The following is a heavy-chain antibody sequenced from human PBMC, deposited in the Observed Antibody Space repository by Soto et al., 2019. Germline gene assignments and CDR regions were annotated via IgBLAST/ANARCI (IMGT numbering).Heavy chain of an antibody. J-gene: IGHJ4*02. Sequence: QVQLVESGGGLVKPGGSLRLSCAASGFTFSDYYMSWIRQAPGKGLEWVSHISSSGSTIYYADSVKGRFTISRDNAKNSLHLPRNSLRAEETAVYYCAREHLYSAVTTAACIDYWGQGTPGTVSP. D-gene: IGHD4-4*01. CDR1: GFTFSDYY. CDR3: AREHLYSAVTTAACIDY. CDR2: ISSSGSTI. V-gene: IGHV3-11*01.